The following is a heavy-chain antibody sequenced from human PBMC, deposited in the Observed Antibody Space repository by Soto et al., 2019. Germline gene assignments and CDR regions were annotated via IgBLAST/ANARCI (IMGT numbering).Heavy chain of an antibody. J-gene: IGHJ5*02. CDR3: ARGPTLGYCTNGVCYPFDP. Sequence: SETLSLTCAVYGGSFSGYYWSWIRQPPGKGLEWIGEINHSGSTNYNPSLKSRVTISVDTSKNQFSLKLSSVTAADTAVYYCARGPTLGYCTNGVCYPFDPSGQGTMATLSS. CDR1: GGSFSGYY. CDR2: INHSGST. V-gene: IGHV4-34*01. D-gene: IGHD2-8*01.